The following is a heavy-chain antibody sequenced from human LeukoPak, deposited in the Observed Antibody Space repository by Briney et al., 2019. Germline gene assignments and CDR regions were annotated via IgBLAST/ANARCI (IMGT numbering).Heavy chain of an antibody. V-gene: IGHV5-51*01. Sequence: GESLKISCKGSGYSFTSHWIGWVRQISGKGLERMGIIYPGDSDTRYSPSFQGQVTISADKSISTAYLQWSSLKASDTAMYFCACRGDSGSYYDYWGQGTLVTVSS. J-gene: IGHJ4*02. CDR2: IYPGDSDT. CDR1: GYSFTSHW. D-gene: IGHD3-10*01. CDR3: ACRGDSGSYYDY.